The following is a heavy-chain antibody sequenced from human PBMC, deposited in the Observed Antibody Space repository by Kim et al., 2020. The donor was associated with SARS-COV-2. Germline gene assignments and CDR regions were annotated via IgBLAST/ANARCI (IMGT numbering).Heavy chain of an antibody. V-gene: IGHV4-59*08. CDR2: IYFSGST. Sequence: SETLSLTCTVSGGSISSYYWSWIRQPPGKRLEWIGHIYFSGSTNYNSSLKSRVTMSVDSSKNQFSLRLSSVTAADTAVYYCARLQGGGGWPLFDYWGQGTLVTVSS. CDR1: GGSISSYY. CDR3: ARLQGGGGWPLFDY. D-gene: IGHD6-19*01. J-gene: IGHJ4*02.